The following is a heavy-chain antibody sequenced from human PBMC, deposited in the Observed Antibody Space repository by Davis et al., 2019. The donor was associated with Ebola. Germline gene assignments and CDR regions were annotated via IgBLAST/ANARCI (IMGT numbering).Heavy chain of an antibody. CDR1: GGSFSGYY. V-gene: IGHV4-34*09. Sequence: MPSETLSLTCAVYGGSFSGYYWSWIRQPPGKGLEWIGEINHSGNTYYNPSLKSRLTISVDTSKNQFSLKLSSVTAADTAVYYCASLIYYDRSGYYGYYFDYWGQGTLVTVSS. CDR3: ASLIYYDRSGYYGYYFDY. CDR2: INHSGNT. D-gene: IGHD3-22*01. J-gene: IGHJ4*02.